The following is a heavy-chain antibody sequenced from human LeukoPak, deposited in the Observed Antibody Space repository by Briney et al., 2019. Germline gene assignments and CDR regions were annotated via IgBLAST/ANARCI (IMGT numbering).Heavy chain of an antibody. Sequence: PGESLRLSCAASGFTFSSSCMHWVRQAPGKGLVWVSRINRDGSTTNYADAVKGRFTISRDNAKNTLYLQMNSLRAEDTAVYYCARPIPLWGQGTTV. CDR3: ARPIPL. CDR1: GFTFSSSC. V-gene: IGHV3-74*01. CDR2: INRDGSTT. J-gene: IGHJ3*01.